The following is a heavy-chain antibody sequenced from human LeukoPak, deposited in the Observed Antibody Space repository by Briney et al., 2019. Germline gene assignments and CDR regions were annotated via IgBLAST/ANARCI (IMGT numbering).Heavy chain of an antibody. J-gene: IGHJ4*02. CDR1: GFSFSNAW. V-gene: IGHV3-15*01. CDR2: IRSKTDGETT. CDR3: SRYTRSALDY. D-gene: IGHD3-16*02. Sequence: GGSLRLSCAASGFSFSNAWMSWVHQAPGKGLEWIGRIRSKTDGETTDYAAPVKGRFTISRDDSKNTLYLQMNSLKTEDTAVYYCSRYTRSALDYWGQGTLVIVSS.